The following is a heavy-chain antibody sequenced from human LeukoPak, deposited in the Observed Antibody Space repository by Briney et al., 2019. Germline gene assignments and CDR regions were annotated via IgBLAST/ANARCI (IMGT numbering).Heavy chain of an antibody. CDR2: ISYDGSNK. CDR1: GFTFSSYA. D-gene: IGHD3-22*01. Sequence: GGSLRLSCAASGFTFSSYAMHWVRQAPGKGLEWVAVISYDGSNKYYADSVKGRFTISRDNSKNTLYLQMNSLRAEDTAVYYCARDEGYYYDSSGYPIAHTNFDYWGRGTLVTVSS. V-gene: IGHV3-30-3*01. J-gene: IGHJ4*02. CDR3: ARDEGYYYDSSGYPIAHTNFDY.